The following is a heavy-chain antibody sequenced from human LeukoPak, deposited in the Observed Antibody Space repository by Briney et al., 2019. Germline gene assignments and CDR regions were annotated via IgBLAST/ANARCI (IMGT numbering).Heavy chain of an antibody. V-gene: IGHV3-21*01. J-gene: IGHJ3*02. CDR3: GRVGGRSKAAKGDAFDI. D-gene: IGHD6-6*01. CDR2: ISSGSTYM. CDR1: GFTFSSYS. Sequence: GGSLRLSCAASGFTFSSYSMNWVRQAPGKGLEWVSSISSGSTYMYYADSVKGRFTISRDNAQNSMYLQMNSLRAEDTAVYYCGRVGGRSKAAKGDAFDIWGQGAMVTVSS.